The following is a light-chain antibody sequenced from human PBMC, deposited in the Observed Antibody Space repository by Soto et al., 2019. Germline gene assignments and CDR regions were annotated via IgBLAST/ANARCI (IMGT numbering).Light chain of an antibody. Sequence: DLVMTQSPLSLPVTPGEPASISCRSSQSLLHSNGYNYLDWYLQKPGQSPQLLIYLGSNRASGVPDKFSGSGSGSDFTLKISRVEAEDVGVYYCMHALQTPATFGGGTKVEIK. CDR2: LGS. J-gene: IGKJ4*01. V-gene: IGKV2-28*01. CDR1: QSLLHSNGYNY. CDR3: MHALQTPAT.